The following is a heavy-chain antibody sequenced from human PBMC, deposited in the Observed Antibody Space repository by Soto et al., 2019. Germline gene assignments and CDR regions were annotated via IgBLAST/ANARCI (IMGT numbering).Heavy chain of an antibody. CDR3: ARAYCSGGSCYSYYYYGMDV. V-gene: IGHV1-69*06. D-gene: IGHD2-15*01. Sequence: GASVKVSCKASGGTSSSYAISWVRQAPGQGLEWMGGIIPIFGTANYAQKFQGRVTITADKSTSTAYMELSSLRSEDTAVYYCARAYCSGGSCYSYYYYGMDVWGQGTTVTVSS. CDR1: GGTSSSYA. CDR2: IIPIFGTA. J-gene: IGHJ6*02.